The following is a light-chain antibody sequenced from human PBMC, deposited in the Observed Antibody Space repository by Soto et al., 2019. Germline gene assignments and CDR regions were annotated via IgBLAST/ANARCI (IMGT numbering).Light chain of an antibody. J-gene: IGLJ1*01. Sequence: QSVLTQPPSVSEAPRQRVTISCSGSSSNIGNNAVNWYQQLPGKAPKLLIYYDDLLPSGVSDRFSGSKSGTSASLTISGLLPEDEADYFCCSYTITSTLFVFGTGTKVTVL. CDR3: CSYTITSTLFV. V-gene: IGLV1-36*01. CDR2: YDD. CDR1: SSNIGNNA.